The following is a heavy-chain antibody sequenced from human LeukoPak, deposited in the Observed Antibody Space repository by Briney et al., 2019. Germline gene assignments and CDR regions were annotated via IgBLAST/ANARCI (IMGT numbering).Heavy chain of an antibody. J-gene: IGHJ4*02. V-gene: IGHV3-64D*09. CDR2: ITSHGGSA. CDR3: AKDGSGSYYTYYFDY. D-gene: IGHD3-10*01. CDR1: GFTFSSYG. Sequence: GGSLRLSCSASGFTFSSYGIHWVRQAPGKGLEYVSTITSHGGSAYYADSVKGRFTISRDNSKNTLYLQMSSLRAEDTAVYYCAKDGSGSYYTYYFDYWGQGTLVTVSS.